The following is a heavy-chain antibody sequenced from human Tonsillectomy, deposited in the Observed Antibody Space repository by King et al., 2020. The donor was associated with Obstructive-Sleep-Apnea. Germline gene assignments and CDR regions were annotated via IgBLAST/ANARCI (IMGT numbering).Heavy chain of an antibody. Sequence: QLVQSGGGVVQPGRSLRLSCAASGFTFSYYGMHWVRQAPGKGLEWVAVMSYDGNNKKYADSVKGRFTISRDNSKNTLYLQMNSLSPEDTAVYYCAKDRDFYQVDVTSYFDYWGQGTLVTVSS. CDR1: GFTFSYYG. J-gene: IGHJ4*02. D-gene: IGHD2/OR15-2a*01. CDR2: MSYDGNNK. CDR3: AKDRDFYQVDVTSYFDY. V-gene: IGHV3-30*18.